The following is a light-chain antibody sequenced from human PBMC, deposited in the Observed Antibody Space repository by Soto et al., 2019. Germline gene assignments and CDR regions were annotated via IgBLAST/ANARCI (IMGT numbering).Light chain of an antibody. CDR2: GAS. Sequence: ELVLTQSPGTLSLSPGERATLSCRASQSVSSSYLAWYQQKPGQAPRLLIYGASSRATGIPDRFSGSGSGTDFTLTISRLEPEDFAVYYCQQYGSSITFGQGTRWRL. CDR1: QSVSSSY. J-gene: IGKJ5*01. V-gene: IGKV3-20*01. CDR3: QQYGSSIT.